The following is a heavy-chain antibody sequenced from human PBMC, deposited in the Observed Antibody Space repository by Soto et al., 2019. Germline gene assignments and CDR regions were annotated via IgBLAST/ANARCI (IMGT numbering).Heavy chain of an antibody. D-gene: IGHD3-3*01. CDR2: ISSSSSYI. Sequence: GGSLRLSCAASGFTFSSYSMNWVRQAPGKELEWVSSISSSSSYIYYADSVKGRFTISRDNAKNSLYLQMNSLRAEDTAVYYCARAYDFWRDYYYYYMDVWGKGTTVTVSS. J-gene: IGHJ6*03. CDR3: ARAYDFWRDYYYYYMDV. CDR1: GFTFSSYS. V-gene: IGHV3-21*01.